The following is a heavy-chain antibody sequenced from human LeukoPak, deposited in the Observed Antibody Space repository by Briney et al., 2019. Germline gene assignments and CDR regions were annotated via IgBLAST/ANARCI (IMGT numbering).Heavy chain of an antibody. Sequence: PGGSLRLSCAASGFTFSDYDMSWIRQAPGKGLEWVLYISSSANTIYYADSVKGRFTISRDNAKNSLYLQMNSLRAEDTAVYYCARLSHDDFWGSYRYYYTDVWGKGTTVTISS. V-gene: IGHV3-11*01. CDR2: ISSSANTI. J-gene: IGHJ6*03. D-gene: IGHD3-16*02. CDR3: ARLSHDDFWGSYRYYYTDV. CDR1: GFTFSDYD.